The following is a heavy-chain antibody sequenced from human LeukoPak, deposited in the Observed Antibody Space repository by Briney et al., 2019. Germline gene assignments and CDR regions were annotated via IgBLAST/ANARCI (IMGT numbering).Heavy chain of an antibody. J-gene: IGHJ4*02. CDR2: IRSKANSYAT. Sequence: GGSLRLSCTASGFTFSGSAIHWVRQASGKGLEWVGRIRSKANSYATAYAASVKGRFTISRDDSKNTAYLQMNSLKTEDTAVYYCTRHDYGGNPKYYFDYWGQGTLVTLSS. V-gene: IGHV3-73*01. D-gene: IGHD4-23*01. CDR3: TRHDYGGNPKYYFDY. CDR1: GFTFSGSA.